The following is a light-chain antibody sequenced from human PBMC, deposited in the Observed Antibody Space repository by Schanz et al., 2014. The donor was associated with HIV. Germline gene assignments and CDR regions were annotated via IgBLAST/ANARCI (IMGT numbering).Light chain of an antibody. J-gene: IGLJ1*01. CDR1: SSDVGGHNY. CDR3: SSYADGGTYV. CDR2: EVS. Sequence: QSALTQPPSASGSPGQSVTISCTGTSSDVGGHNYVSWYQHHPGKAPKLIIFEVSERPSGVPDRFSGSKSGNTASLTVSGLQAEDEADYYCSSYADGGTYVFGTGTKLPVL. V-gene: IGLV2-8*01.